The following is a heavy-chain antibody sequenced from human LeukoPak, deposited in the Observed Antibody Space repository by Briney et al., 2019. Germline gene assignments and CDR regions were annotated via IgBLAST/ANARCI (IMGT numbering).Heavy chain of an antibody. CDR3: AREAHSRHSGYGHYFDY. V-gene: IGHV1-3*03. CDR1: GYTFTSYA. J-gene: IGHJ4*02. CDR2: INAGNGNT. Sequence: ASVKVSCKASGYTFTSYAMHWVRQAPGQRLEWMGWINAGNGNTKYSQEFQGRVTITRDTSASTAYMELSSLRSEDMAVYYCAREAHSRHSGYGHYFDYWGQGSLVTVSS. D-gene: IGHD5-12*01.